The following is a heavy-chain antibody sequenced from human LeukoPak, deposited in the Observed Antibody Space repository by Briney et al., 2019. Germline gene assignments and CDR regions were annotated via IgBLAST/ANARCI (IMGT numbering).Heavy chain of an antibody. V-gene: IGHV1-8*01. CDR1: GYTFTCYD. Sequence: GSSVKVSFKASGYTFTCYDINWVRQPTGQGVEWMGWINSNNDNTGYAQKFQGRGTMTRNNSISTAYMELGSVRSEDTAVCYCARGEMVATDYFDYWVQGTLV. J-gene: IGHJ4*02. CDR3: ARGEMVATDYFDY. CDR2: INSNNDNT. D-gene: IGHD5-12*01.